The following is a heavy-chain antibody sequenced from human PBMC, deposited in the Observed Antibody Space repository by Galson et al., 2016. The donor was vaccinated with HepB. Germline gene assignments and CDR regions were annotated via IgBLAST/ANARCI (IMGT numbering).Heavy chain of an antibody. CDR1: GFTFSRYG. J-gene: IGHJ4*02. CDR2: ISYDGNNK. Sequence: LRLSCAASGFTFSRYGMHWVRQAPGKGLEWVAVISYDGNNKYYADSVKGRFTISRDNSRNTLNLQMNSLRAEDTAVYNCAKDPNYYGSGIYLYFDYWGQGTLVTVSS. CDR3: AKDPNYYGSGIYLYFDY. V-gene: IGHV3-30*18. D-gene: IGHD3-10*01.